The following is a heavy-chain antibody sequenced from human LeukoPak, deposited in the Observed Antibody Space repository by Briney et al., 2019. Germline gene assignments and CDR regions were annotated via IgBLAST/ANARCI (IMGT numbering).Heavy chain of an antibody. J-gene: IGHJ4*02. D-gene: IGHD6-6*01. CDR3: ARHGYTTSSVFRD. CDR2: IKQDGSEK. CDR1: GYTFSNHW. V-gene: IGHV3-7*01. Sequence: PGGSLRHSCAASGYTFSNHWMSWVRQAPGKGVEWVANIKQDGSEKNYADSVRGRFTISRDNAKNSLYLQMNSLRAEDTAVYYCARHGYTTSSVFRDWGQGTLVTVSS.